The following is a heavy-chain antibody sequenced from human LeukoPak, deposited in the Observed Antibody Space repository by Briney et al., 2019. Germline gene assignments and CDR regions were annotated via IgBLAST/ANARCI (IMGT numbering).Heavy chain of an antibody. CDR2: ISWNSGSI. Sequence: GGSLRLSCAASGFTCDDYAMHWVRQAPGKGLEWVSGISWNSGSIGYADSVKGRFTISRDNAKNSLYLQMNSLRAEDMALYYCAKDGNYYGSGSYLDCWGQGTLVTVSS. CDR1: GFTCDDYA. D-gene: IGHD3-10*01. V-gene: IGHV3-9*03. CDR3: AKDGNYYGSGSYLDC. J-gene: IGHJ4*02.